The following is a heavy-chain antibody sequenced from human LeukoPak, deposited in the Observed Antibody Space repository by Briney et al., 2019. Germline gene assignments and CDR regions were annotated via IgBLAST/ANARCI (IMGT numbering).Heavy chain of an antibody. CDR2: ISTSSSAI. D-gene: IGHD3-22*01. CDR3: AKDTTMIDLYGMDV. CDR1: GFTFNRYS. V-gene: IGHV3-21*01. J-gene: IGHJ6*02. Sequence: PGGSLRLSCAASGFTFNRYSMNWVRQAPGQGLEFVSSISTSSSAIDYADSVRGRFTISRDNAKNSLYLEMNSLRAEDTAVYYCAKDTTMIDLYGMDVWGRGTTVTVSS.